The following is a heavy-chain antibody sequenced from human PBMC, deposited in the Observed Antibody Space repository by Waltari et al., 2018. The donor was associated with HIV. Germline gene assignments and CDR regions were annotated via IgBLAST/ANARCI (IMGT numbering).Heavy chain of an antibody. CDR1: GFTFSRYW. Sequence: EVQLVESGGGLVQPGGSLRLSCAASGFTFSRYWMSWVRQAPGKGLEWVANIKQDGSEKYYVDSVKGRFTISRDNAKNSLYLQMNSLRAEDTAVYYCARDSSSSSWYEGYFDYWGQGTLVTVSS. CDR2: IKQDGSEK. D-gene: IGHD6-13*01. J-gene: IGHJ4*02. V-gene: IGHV3-7*01. CDR3: ARDSSSSSWYEGYFDY.